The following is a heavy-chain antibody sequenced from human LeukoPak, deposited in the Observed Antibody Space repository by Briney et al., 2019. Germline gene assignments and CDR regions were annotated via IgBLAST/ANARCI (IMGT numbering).Heavy chain of an antibody. Sequence: ASVKVSCKASGYTFTDYYIHWVRQAPGQGLEWMGWINAKSGGTNFAQNFQGRVTMTRDTSITTAYMELTSLRSDDTAVYYCAGADWAAGVAFDYWGRGTLVTVSS. CDR3: AGADWAAGVAFDY. D-gene: IGHD3-9*01. V-gene: IGHV1-2*02. J-gene: IGHJ4*02. CDR1: GYTFTDYY. CDR2: INAKSGGT.